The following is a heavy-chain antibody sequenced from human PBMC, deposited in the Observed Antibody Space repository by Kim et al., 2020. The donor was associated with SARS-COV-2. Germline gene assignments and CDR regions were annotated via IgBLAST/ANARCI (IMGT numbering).Heavy chain of an antibody. Sequence: ASVKVSCKASGYTFTSYDINWVRQATGQGLEWMGWMNPNSGNTGYAQKFQGRVTMTRNTSISTAYMELSSLRSEDTAVYYCARGHVDTAMVNSYGMDIWGQGTTVTVSS. J-gene: IGHJ6*02. CDR2: MNPNSGNT. CDR3: ARGHVDTAMVNSYGMDI. V-gene: IGHV1-8*01. D-gene: IGHD5-18*01. CDR1: GYTFTSYD.